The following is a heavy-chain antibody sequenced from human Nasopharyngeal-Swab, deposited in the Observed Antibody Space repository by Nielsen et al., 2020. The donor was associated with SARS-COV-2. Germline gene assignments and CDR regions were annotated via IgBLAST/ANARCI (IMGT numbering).Heavy chain of an antibody. CDR3: AKVGGAVAG. J-gene: IGHJ4*02. V-gene: IGHV4-34*01. D-gene: IGHD6-19*01. Sequence: SETLSLTCAVYGGSFDGYYWTWIRQPPGKGMEWIGEIYHSGSTKYNPSLKSRVTISVDRSKNQFSLKLKSVTAADTAVYYCAKVGGAVAGWGQGTLVTVSS. CDR1: GGSFDGYY. CDR2: IYHSGST.